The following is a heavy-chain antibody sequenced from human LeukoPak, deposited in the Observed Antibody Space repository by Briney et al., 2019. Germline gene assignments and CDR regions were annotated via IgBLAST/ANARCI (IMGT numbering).Heavy chain of an antibody. J-gene: IGHJ2*01. CDR1: GFTFSNYA. CDR3: AKDRTVGASYWYFDL. Sequence: PGGSLRLSCAASGFTFSNYAMNWVRQAPGKGLEWVSSFGTRSSSIYYAHSVTGRFIVSRDNAKNSLFLQMNSLRAEDTAVYYCAKDRTVGASYWYFDLWGRGTLVTVSS. D-gene: IGHD1-26*01. CDR2: FGTRSSSI. V-gene: IGHV3-21*01.